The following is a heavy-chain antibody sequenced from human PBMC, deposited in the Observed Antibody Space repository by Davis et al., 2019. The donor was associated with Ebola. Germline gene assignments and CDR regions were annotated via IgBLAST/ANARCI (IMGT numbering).Heavy chain of an antibody. V-gene: IGHV1-18*04. CDR2: INPHNGNT. CDR1: GYTFTSYG. Sequence: AASVKVSCKASGYTFTSYGISWVRQAPGQGLEWMGWINPHNGNTNYAQNVQGRVTMTTETSTNTAYMEVGSLRSDDTAVYYCARASSDYWGQGTLVTVSS. CDR3: ARASSDY. J-gene: IGHJ4*02.